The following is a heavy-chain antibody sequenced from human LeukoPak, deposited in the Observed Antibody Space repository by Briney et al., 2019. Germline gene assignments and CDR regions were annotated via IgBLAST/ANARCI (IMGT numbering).Heavy chain of an antibody. CDR3: AREDRDYYYYGMDV. CDR2: ISAYNGNT. CDR1: GYTFTSYG. V-gene: IGHV1-18*01. Sequence: ASVKVSCKASGYTFTSYGISWVRQAPGQGLEWMGWISAYNGNTNYAQKLQGRVTMTTDTSTSTAYMELRSLRSDDTAMYYCAREDRDYYYYGMDVWGQGTTVAVSS. J-gene: IGHJ6*02.